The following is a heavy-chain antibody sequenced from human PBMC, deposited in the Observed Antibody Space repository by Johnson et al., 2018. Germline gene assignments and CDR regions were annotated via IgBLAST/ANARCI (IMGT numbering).Heavy chain of an antibody. CDR3: ARLGRYCGGDCYPTGTFDI. Sequence: EVQLVESGAEVKKPGESLKISCQGSGYSFTSYWIGWVRQMPGKGLEWMGIIYPGDSDTRYSPSFQGQVTISADKSISTAYLQWSSLKASDTPMYYCARLGRYCGGDCYPTGTFDIGGQGTMVTVSS. D-gene: IGHD2-21*02. CDR1: GYSFTSYW. V-gene: IGHV5-51*03. J-gene: IGHJ3*02. CDR2: IYPGDSDT.